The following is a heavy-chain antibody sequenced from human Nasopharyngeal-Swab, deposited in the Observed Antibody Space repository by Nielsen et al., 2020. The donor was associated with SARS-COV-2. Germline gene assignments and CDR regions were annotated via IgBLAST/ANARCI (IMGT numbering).Heavy chain of an antibody. CDR2: IIPILGIA. Sequence: SVKVSCKASGGTLSSYAISWVRQAPGQGLEWMGRIIPILGIANYAQKFQGRVTITADKSTSTAYMELSSLRSEDTAVYYCAREYCSGGSCYGNYGMDVWGQGTTVTVSS. CDR1: GGTLSSYA. CDR3: AREYCSGGSCYGNYGMDV. J-gene: IGHJ6*02. V-gene: IGHV1-69*04. D-gene: IGHD2-15*01.